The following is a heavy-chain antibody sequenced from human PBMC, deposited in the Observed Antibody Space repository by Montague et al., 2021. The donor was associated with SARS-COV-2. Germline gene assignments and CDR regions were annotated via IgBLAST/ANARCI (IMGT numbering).Heavy chain of an antibody. CDR1: GGSLSGDH. CDR2: VNHSGHT. D-gene: IGHD6-6*01. J-gene: IGHJ4*02. Sequence: SETLSLTRAVYGGSLSGDHWSWIRQPPGKGLEWIGEVNHSGHTNYNVSLKSRVTMSVDTSKSQFSLKVRSVTAADTAVYYCARGPVGVAARPRYYFDQWGQGTLVTVSS. V-gene: IGHV4-34*01. CDR3: ARGPVGVAARPRYYFDQ.